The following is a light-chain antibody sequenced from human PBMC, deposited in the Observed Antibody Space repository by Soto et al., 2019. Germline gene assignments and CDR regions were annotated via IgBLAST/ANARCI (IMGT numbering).Light chain of an antibody. V-gene: IGKV4-1*01. Sequence: DIVMTQSPDSLAVSLGERATINCKSSQSVLYSSNNKNYLAWYQQKPGQPPKLLIYWASTREDGVPDRFSGSGSGTDFTITISSLQAEDVAVYYCQQYYSTPFTFGPGTKVDIK. J-gene: IGKJ3*01. CDR3: QQYYSTPFT. CDR2: WAS. CDR1: QSVLYSSNNKNY.